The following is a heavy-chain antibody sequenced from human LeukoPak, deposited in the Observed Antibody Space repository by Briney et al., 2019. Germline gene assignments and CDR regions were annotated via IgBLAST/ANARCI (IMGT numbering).Heavy chain of an antibody. CDR2: IYYSGST. CDR3: ARENDSSDTDY. Sequence: SETLSLTCTVSGDSISSTSYYWGWIRQPPGKGLEWIASIYYSGSTNYNPSLKSRVTISVDTSKNHFSLKLSSVTAAATAVYYCARENDSSDTDYWGQGTLVTVSS. V-gene: IGHV4-39*02. CDR1: GDSISSTSYY. J-gene: IGHJ4*02. D-gene: IGHD3-22*01.